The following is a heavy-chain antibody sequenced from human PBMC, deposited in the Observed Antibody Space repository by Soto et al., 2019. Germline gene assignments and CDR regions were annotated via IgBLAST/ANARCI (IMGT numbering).Heavy chain of an antibody. J-gene: IGHJ4*02. Sequence: PSETLSLTCAVYGVSFSGYYWSWIREAPGKWLEWIGEINHSGSTNYNPSLKSRVTISVDTSKNQFSLKLSSVTAADTAVYYCARGTLAVDTAMGVSGYYFEYLGQGTLGNVSS. D-gene: IGHD5-18*01. CDR2: INHSGST. CDR3: ARGTLAVDTAMGVSGYYFEY. V-gene: IGHV4-34*01. CDR1: GVSFSGYY.